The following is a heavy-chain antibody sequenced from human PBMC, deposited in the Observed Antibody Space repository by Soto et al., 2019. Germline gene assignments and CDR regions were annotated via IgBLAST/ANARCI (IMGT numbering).Heavy chain of an antibody. CDR2: ISTYNGDR. CDR1: GYTFTNYG. V-gene: IGHV1-18*01. Sequence: GASVKVSCKASGYTFTNYGSSWVRQAPGQGLEWLGWISTYNGDRDFAQKVQGRVTMTTDTSTTTAYMELRSLRSDDTAVYYCARSRAGGTWEQYPSFYFDYWGQGALVTVSS. D-gene: IGHD1-26*01. CDR3: ARSRAGGTWEQYPSFYFDY. J-gene: IGHJ4*02.